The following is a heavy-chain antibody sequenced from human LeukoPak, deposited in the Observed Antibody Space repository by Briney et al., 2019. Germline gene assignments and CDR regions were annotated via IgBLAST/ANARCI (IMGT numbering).Heavy chain of an antibody. Sequence: ASVKVSCKASGYTFTSYYMHWVRQAPGQGLEWMGIINPSGGSTSYAQKFQGRVTMTRDMSTSTVYMELSSLRSEDTAVYYCARDGHSSSEDYYYYMDVWGKGTTVTVSS. D-gene: IGHD6-19*01. CDR1: GYTFTSYY. CDR2: INPSGGST. J-gene: IGHJ6*03. CDR3: ARDGHSSSEDYYYYMDV. V-gene: IGHV1-46*01.